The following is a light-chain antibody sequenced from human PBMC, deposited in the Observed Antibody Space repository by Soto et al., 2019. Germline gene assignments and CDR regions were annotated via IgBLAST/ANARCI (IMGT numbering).Light chain of an antibody. CDR2: RGS. V-gene: IGKV3-20*01. CDR3: QDYGTSAPWT. Sequence: EVVLTPYPGTLSLSPGERATLSCRASQNIRGNELAWYQKNPGQAPRLLIYRGSSRATGIPDRFSGRGSGTDFTLTSSRLEPEGFAVYYCQDYGTSAPWTFGQGTKVEIK. CDR1: QNIRGNE. J-gene: IGKJ1*01.